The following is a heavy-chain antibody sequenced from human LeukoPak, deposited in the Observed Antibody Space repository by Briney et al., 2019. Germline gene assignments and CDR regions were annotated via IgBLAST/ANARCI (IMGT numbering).Heavy chain of an antibody. Sequence: GGSLRLSCAASKFTFSDYSMSWVRQAPGKGLEWVSSISSIRNYIYYADSVKGRFTISRDNSKNTLYLQMNSLRAEDTAVYYCAREDIVVVVAATSFDYWGQGTLVTVSS. D-gene: IGHD2-15*01. CDR1: KFTFSDYS. V-gene: IGHV3-21*04. CDR3: AREDIVVVVAATSFDY. J-gene: IGHJ4*02. CDR2: ISSIRNYI.